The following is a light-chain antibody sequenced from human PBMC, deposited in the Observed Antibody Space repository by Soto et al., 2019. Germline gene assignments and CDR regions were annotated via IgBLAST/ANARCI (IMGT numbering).Light chain of an antibody. CDR2: AAS. Sequence: DIQMTQSPSSVSASVGDRVTISWQASQGISRSLAWYQQTPGKAPKLLIYAASSLQSGVPSRFSGSEFGTDFTLTISSLQPEDSAIYYCQQADTFPITFGQGTRLEIK. CDR1: QGISRS. J-gene: IGKJ5*01. CDR3: QQADTFPIT. V-gene: IGKV1D-12*01.